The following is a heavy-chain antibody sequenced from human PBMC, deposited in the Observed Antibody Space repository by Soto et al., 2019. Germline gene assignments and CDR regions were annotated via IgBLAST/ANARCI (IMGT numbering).Heavy chain of an antibody. D-gene: IGHD3-3*01. CDR1: GGTFSSYA. Sequence: GASVKVSCKASGGTFSSYAISWVRQAPGQGLEWMGGIIPIFGTANYAQKFQGRVTITADESTSTAYMELSSLRSEDTAVYYCARAYYDFWSGCPREDDYYYYGVDVCGQGTTFTVSS. J-gene: IGHJ6*02. CDR2: IIPIFGTA. CDR3: ARAYYDFWSGCPREDDYYYYGVDV. V-gene: IGHV1-69*13.